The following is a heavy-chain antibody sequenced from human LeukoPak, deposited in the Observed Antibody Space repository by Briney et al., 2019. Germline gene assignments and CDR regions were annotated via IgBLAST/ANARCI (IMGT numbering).Heavy chain of an antibody. CDR1: GFTFSSNW. D-gene: IGHD5-24*01. CDR2: INSDGSST. CDR3: ARANRDGCTLSPLFDY. Sequence: GGSLRLSCAASGFTFSSNWMHWVRQAPGKGLVWVARINSDGSSTNYADSVKGRFTISRDNAKNTLYLQMNSLRAEDTAVYYCARANRDGCTLSPLFDYWGQGTLVTVSS. V-gene: IGHV3-74*01. J-gene: IGHJ4*02.